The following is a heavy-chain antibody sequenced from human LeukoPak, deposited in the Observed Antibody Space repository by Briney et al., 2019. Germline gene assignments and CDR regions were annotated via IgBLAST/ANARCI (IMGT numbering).Heavy chain of an antibody. CDR3: ARQDYGDYDPLFDY. Sequence: GESLKISCEGSGYTFTSYWIAWVRQMPGKGLEWMGIIYPGDSDTRYSPSFQGQVTISADKSISTAYLQWSSLKASDTATYYCARQDYGDYDPLFDYWGQGTLVTVSS. D-gene: IGHD4-17*01. CDR2: IYPGDSDT. CDR1: GYTFTSYW. V-gene: IGHV5-51*01. J-gene: IGHJ4*02.